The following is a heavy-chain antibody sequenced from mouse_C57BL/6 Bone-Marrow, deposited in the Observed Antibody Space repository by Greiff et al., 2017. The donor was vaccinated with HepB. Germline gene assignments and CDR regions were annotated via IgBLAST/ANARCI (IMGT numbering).Heavy chain of an antibody. V-gene: IGHV5-17*01. CDR2: ISSGSSTI. J-gene: IGHJ2*01. CDR3: ARYYYGRKGYYFDY. CDR1: GFTFSDYG. D-gene: IGHD1-1*01. Sequence: LKESGGGLVKPGGSLKLSCAASGFTFSDYGMHWVRQAPEKGLEWVAYISSGSSTIYYADTVKGRFTISRDNAKNTLFLQMTSLRSEDTAMYYCARYYYGRKGYYFDYWGQGTTLTVSS.